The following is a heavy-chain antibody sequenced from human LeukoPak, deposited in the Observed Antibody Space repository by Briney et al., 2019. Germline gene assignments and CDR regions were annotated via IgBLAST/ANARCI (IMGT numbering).Heavy chain of an antibody. J-gene: IGHJ4*02. Sequence: TSETLSLTCAVYGESFSGYYWSWIRQPPGKGLEWIGEINHSGSTNYNPSLKSRVTFSVDTSKNQFSLHLSSVTAADTAVYYCARSDYYKTNFDFWGQGTLVTVSS. CDR3: ARSDYYKTNFDF. D-gene: IGHD3-10*01. CDR1: GESFSGYY. V-gene: IGHV4-34*01. CDR2: INHSGST.